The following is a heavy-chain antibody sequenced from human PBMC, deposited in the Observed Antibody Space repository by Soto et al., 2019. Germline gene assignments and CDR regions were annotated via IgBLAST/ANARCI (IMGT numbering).Heavy chain of an antibody. D-gene: IGHD2-15*01. CDR1: GFTFSSYA. Sequence: GGSLRLSCAASGFTFSSYAMSWVRQAPGKGLEWVSAISGSGGSTYYADSVKGRFTISRDNSKNTLYLQMNSLRAEDTAVYYCAKDRLPYSAPYYFDYWGQGTLVTVSS. V-gene: IGHV3-23*01. CDR2: ISGSGGST. J-gene: IGHJ4*02. CDR3: AKDRLPYSAPYYFDY.